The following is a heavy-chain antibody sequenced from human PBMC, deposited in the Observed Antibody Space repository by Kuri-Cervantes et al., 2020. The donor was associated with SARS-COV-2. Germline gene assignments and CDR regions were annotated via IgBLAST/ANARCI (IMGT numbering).Heavy chain of an antibody. CDR2: IYSGGST. CDR1: GFTVSSNY. D-gene: IGHD1-26*01. CDR3: ARERELTFDY. Sequence: GESLKISCAASGFTVSSNYMSWVRQAPGKGLEWVSVIYSGGSTYYADSVKGRFTISRDNSKNTLYLQMNSLRAEDTAVYYCARERELTFDYWGQGTLVTVSS. V-gene: IGHV3-53*01. J-gene: IGHJ4*02.